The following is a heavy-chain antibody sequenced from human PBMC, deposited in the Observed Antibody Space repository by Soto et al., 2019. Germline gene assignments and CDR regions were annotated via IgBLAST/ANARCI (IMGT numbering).Heavy chain of an antibody. CDR1: GFTFSSYW. Sequence: GGSLRLSCAASGFTFSSYWMHWVRQAPGKGLEWVSGISGSGGSTYYADSVKGRFTISRDNSKNTLYLQMNSLRAEDTAVYYCAKVGPPYYDFWSGLYYYYMDVWGKGTTVTVSS. J-gene: IGHJ6*03. CDR3: AKVGPPYYDFWSGLYYYYMDV. D-gene: IGHD3-3*01. V-gene: IGHV3-23*01. CDR2: ISGSGGST.